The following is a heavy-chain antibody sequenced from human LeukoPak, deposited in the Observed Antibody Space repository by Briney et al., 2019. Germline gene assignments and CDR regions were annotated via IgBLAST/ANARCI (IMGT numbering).Heavy chain of an antibody. J-gene: IGHJ4*02. V-gene: IGHV3-7*01. CDR3: ARAGREDADEIGVFYFDY. CDR2: IKQDGSEK. CDR1: GFTFSSYW. D-gene: IGHD2-15*01. Sequence: GGSLRLSCAASGFTFSSYWVNWVRQAPGKGLEWVANIKQDGSEKYYMDSVKGRFTIARDNAKNSLYLQMNSLRVEDTAVYYCARAGREDADEIGVFYFDYWGPGTPVTVSS.